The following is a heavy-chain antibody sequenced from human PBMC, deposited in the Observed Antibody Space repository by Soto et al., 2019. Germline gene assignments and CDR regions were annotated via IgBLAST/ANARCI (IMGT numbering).Heavy chain of an antibody. J-gene: IGHJ4*02. CDR1: GFTFGDYA. V-gene: IGHV3-49*03. D-gene: IGHD3-3*01. CDR2: IRSKAYGGTT. Sequence: GGSLRLSCTASGFTFGDYAMSWFRQAPGKGLEWVGFIRSKAYGGTTEYAASVKGRFTISRDDSKSIAYLQMNSLKTEDTAVYYCTSGDYDFWSGTGRYWGQGTLVTVSS. CDR3: TSGDYDFWSGTGRY.